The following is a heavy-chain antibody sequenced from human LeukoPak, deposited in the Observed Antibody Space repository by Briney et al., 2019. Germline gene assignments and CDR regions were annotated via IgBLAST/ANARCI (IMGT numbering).Heavy chain of an antibody. Sequence: GGSLRLSCVASGFTFSSDFMHWIRQAPGEGLMWVSQISGDETYTNYADSVKGRFTISRDNAKNSLYLQMNSLRAEDTAVYYCARVLSPRDYWGQGTLVTVSS. J-gene: IGHJ4*02. CDR2: ISGDETYT. CDR1: GFTFSSDF. D-gene: IGHD2/OR15-2a*01. CDR3: ARVLSPRDY. V-gene: IGHV3-74*01.